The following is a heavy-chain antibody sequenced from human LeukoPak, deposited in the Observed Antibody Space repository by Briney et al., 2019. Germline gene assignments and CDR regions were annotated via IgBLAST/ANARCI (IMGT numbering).Heavy chain of an antibody. CDR3: ARGRGSSWYYFDS. D-gene: IGHD6-13*01. CDR1: GGSISSSDYY. J-gene: IGHJ4*02. CDR2: IYYSGST. V-gene: IGHV4-30-4*08. Sequence: SETLSLTCTVSGGSISSSDYYWSWIRQPPGKGLEWIGYIYYSGSTYYNPSLKSRVTISVDTSKNQFSLKLSSVTAADTAVYYCARGRGSSWYYFDSWGQGTLVTVSS.